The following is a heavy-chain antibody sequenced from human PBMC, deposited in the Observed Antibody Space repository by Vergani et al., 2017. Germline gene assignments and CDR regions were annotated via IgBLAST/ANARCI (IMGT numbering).Heavy chain of an antibody. CDR2: FSSDGGST. CDR3: GKARITILGALDD. V-gene: IGHV3-23*01. Sequence: EVQLLESGGGLVQPGGSLRLSCAASGFTFSTYAMTWFRQAPGKGLEWVSTFSSDGGSTSYADSGKGRFTISRDNSKNTLYLQMNSLRAEDTAVYYCGKARITILGALDDWGQGTLVTVSS. CDR1: GFTFSTYA. D-gene: IGHD3-3*01. J-gene: IGHJ4*02.